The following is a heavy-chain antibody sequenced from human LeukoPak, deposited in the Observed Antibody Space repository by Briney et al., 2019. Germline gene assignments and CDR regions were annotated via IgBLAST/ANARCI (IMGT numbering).Heavy chain of an antibody. Sequence: SETLSLTCAVSGYSISSGYYWGWIRQPPGKGLEWIGSIYHSGSTYYNPSLKSRVTISVDTSKNQFSLKLSSVTAADTAVYYCARDYLSGSDLSSPFDYWGQGTLVTVSS. D-gene: IGHD1-26*01. V-gene: IGHV4-38-2*02. CDR1: GYSISSGYY. CDR3: ARDYLSGSDLSSPFDY. J-gene: IGHJ4*02. CDR2: IYHSGST.